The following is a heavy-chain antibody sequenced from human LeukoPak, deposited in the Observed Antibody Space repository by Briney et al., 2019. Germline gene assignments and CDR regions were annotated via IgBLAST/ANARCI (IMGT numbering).Heavy chain of an antibody. J-gene: IGHJ6*03. CDR1: GGSLSSYF. D-gene: IGHD2-2*01. CDR2: IYYSGGT. Sequence: PSETLSLTCTVSGGSLSSYFWSWIRQPPGKGLEWIGYIYYSGGTNYNPSLNSRVTISVDTSKNQFSLKLGSVTAADTAVYYCARHPVPAAIRNRIYYSFYMDVWGKGTTVTVSS. V-gene: IGHV4-59*08. CDR3: ARHPVPAAIRNRIYYSFYMDV.